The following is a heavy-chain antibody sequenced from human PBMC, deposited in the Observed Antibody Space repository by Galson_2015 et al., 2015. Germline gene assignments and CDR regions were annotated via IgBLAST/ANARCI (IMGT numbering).Heavy chain of an antibody. D-gene: IGHD2-15*01. CDR2: INPNSGGT. CDR1: GYTFTGYY. CDR3: ARVPLGYCSGGSCLNWFDP. J-gene: IGHJ5*02. V-gene: IGHV1-2*06. Sequence: SVKVSCKASGYTFTGYYMHWVRQAPGQGLEWMGRINPNSGGTNYAQKFQGRVTMTRDTSISTAYMELSRLRSDDTAVYYCARVPLGYCSGGSCLNWFDPWGQGTLGTVSS.